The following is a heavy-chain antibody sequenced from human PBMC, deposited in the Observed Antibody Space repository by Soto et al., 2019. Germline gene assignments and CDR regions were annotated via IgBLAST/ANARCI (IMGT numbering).Heavy chain of an antibody. CDR3: VKLRLELLYLDS. J-gene: IGHJ4*02. CDR2: ISGSGDST. D-gene: IGHD1-7*01. CDR1: GFTFNRYG. Sequence: GGSLRLSCAASGFTFNRYGMSWVRQAPGNGLEWVSAISGSGDSTYYADSVKGRFTISRDSSNDTLYLQMNNLRADDTALYFCVKLRLELLYLDSWGLGALVTVSS. V-gene: IGHV3-23*01.